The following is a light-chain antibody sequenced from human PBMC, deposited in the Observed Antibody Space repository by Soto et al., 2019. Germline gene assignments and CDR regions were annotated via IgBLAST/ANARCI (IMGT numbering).Light chain of an antibody. CDR3: QTWGAGIRV. CDR2: LNSDGSH. V-gene: IGLV4-69*01. J-gene: IGLJ3*02. CDR1: SGHSSYA. Sequence: QLVLTQSPSASASLGASVKLTCTLSSGHSSYAIAWHQQHPEKGPRYLMKLNSDGSHRKGDGIPDRFSGSSSGAERYLIISSLHSEDEADYYCQTWGAGIRVFGGGTKLTVL.